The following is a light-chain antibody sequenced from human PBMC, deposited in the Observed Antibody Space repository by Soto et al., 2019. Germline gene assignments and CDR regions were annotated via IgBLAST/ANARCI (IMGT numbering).Light chain of an antibody. Sequence: QSVLTQPPSASGTPGQRVTISCSGSSSNIGSNYVYWYQQLPGTAPKLLLSRNNQRPSGVPDRFSGSKSGTSASLAISGLRSEDEADYYCAAWDDSLSGYVFGTGTQLTVL. CDR1: SSNIGSNY. J-gene: IGLJ1*01. CDR3: AAWDDSLSGYV. V-gene: IGLV1-47*01. CDR2: RNN.